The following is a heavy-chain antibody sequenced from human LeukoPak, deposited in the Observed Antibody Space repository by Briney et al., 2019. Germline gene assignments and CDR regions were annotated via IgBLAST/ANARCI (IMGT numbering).Heavy chain of an antibody. CDR2: IYYSGST. D-gene: IGHD2-8*01. Sequence: SETLSLTCTVSGGSISSSSYYWGWIRQPPGKGLEWIGRIYYSGSTYYNPSLKSRVTISVDTSKNQFSLKLSSVTAADTAVYYCARGPKVYGDYCGMDVWGQGTTVTVSS. J-gene: IGHJ6*02. CDR1: GGSISSSSYY. CDR3: ARGPKVYGDYCGMDV. V-gene: IGHV4-39*01.